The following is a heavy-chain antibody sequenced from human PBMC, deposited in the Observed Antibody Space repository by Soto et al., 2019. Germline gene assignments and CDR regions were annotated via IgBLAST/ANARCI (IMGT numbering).Heavy chain of an antibody. CDR3: AKDHESDY. CDR1: GFTFSSYA. Sequence: EVQLLESGGGLVQPGGSLRLSCAASGFTFSSYAMSWIRQAPGKGLEWVSAISGSGGGTYYVDSVKGRFTISRDNSKNTLYLQMNRLRAEDSARYYCAKDHESDYWGQGTLVTVSS. V-gene: IGHV3-23*01. J-gene: IGHJ4*02. CDR2: ISGSGGGT.